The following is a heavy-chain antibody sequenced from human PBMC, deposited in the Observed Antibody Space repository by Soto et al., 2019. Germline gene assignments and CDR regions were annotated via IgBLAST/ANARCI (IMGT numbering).Heavy chain of an antibody. D-gene: IGHD3-22*01. V-gene: IGHV1-69*01. CDR2: IIHSFGTT. CDR1: GGTFSRYT. J-gene: IGHJ4*02. CDR3: ASGQTYYNDRSAYRFDH. Sequence: QVHLVQSGAAVKKPGSSVKVSCKASGGTFSRYTLSWVRQAPGQGLEWMGGIIHSFGTTNYAQKFQGRVTITADESTSTAYMDLSSLRSDDTAVYYCASGQTYYNDRSAYRFDHWGQGTLVTVSS.